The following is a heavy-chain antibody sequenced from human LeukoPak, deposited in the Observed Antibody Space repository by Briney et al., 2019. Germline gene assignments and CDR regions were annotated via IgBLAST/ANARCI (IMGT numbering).Heavy chain of an antibody. D-gene: IGHD5-18*01. CDR1: GGSFSGYY. J-gene: IGHJ5*02. CDR3: ARGGYSYGLFWFDP. Sequence: PSETLSLTCAVYGGSFSGYYWSWIRQPPGKGLEWIGEINHSGSTNYNPSLKSRVTISVDTSKNQFSLKLSSVTAADTAVYYCARGGYSYGLFWFDPWGQGTLVTVSS. CDR2: INHSGST. V-gene: IGHV4-34*01.